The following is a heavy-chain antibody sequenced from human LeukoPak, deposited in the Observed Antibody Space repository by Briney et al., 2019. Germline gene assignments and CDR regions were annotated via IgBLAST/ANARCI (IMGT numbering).Heavy chain of an antibody. CDR1: GYTFTSYG. V-gene: IGHV1-18*01. D-gene: IGHD4-23*01. CDR2: ISAYNGNT. Sequence: GASVKVSCKASGYTFTSYGISWVRQAPGQGLEGMGWISAYNGNTNYAQKLQGRVTMTTDTSTSTAYMELRSLRSDDTAVYYCARDADGGPEGYFDYWGQGTLVTVSS. CDR3: ARDADGGPEGYFDY. J-gene: IGHJ4*02.